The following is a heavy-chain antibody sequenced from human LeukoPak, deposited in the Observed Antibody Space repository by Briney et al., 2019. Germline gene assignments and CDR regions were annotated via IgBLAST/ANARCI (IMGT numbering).Heavy chain of an antibody. J-gene: IGHJ6*02. CDR3: ARELQYSSSWYNYYYGMDV. D-gene: IGHD6-13*01. CDR2: IIPIFGTA. V-gene: IGHV1-69*13. Sequence: SVKVSCKASGGTFSSYAISWVRQAPGQGLEWMGGIIPIFGTANYAQKFQGRVTITADESTSTAYMELSSLRSEDTAVYYCARELQYSSSWYNYYYGMDVWGQGTTVTVSS. CDR1: GGTFSSYA.